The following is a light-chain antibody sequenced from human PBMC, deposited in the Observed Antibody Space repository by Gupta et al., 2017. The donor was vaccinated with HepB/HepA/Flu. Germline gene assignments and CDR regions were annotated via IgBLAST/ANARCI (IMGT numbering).Light chain of an antibody. CDR3: QQYNYWPPWT. J-gene: IGKJ1*01. V-gene: IGKV3-15*01. Sequence: EIVMTQSPATLSVSPGDRATLTCGASQSVSSNLAWYQQKPGQAPRLLIYGASTRATGIPARFSGSGSGTEFTLTISSLQSEDFAVYYCQQYNYWPPWTFGQGTKVEIK. CDR2: GAS. CDR1: QSVSSN.